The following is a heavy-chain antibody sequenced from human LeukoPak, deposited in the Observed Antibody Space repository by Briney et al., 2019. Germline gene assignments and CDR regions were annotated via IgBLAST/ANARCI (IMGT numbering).Heavy chain of an antibody. CDR3: ARSRDSSGYYYLI. CDR1: GYTFTNYW. Sequence: GESLKISCEASGYTFTNYWIGWVRQMPGKGLEWMGIIYPDDSDTKYSPSFQGQVTISADKSISTAYLQWSSLKAAVTAMYYCARSRDSSGYYYLIWGQGTLVTVSS. CDR2: IYPDDSDT. V-gene: IGHV5-51*01. J-gene: IGHJ4*02. D-gene: IGHD3-22*01.